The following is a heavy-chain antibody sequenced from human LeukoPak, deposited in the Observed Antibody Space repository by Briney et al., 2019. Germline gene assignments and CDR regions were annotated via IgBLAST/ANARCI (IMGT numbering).Heavy chain of an antibody. CDR3: AREVYCSSTSCYTGYFQH. Sequence: GGPLRLSCAASGFTFSRYWMSWVRQAPGKGLEWVANIKQDGSEKYYVDSVKGRFTISRDNAKNSLYLQMNSLRAEDTAVYYCAREVYCSSTSCYTGYFQHWGQGTLVTVSS. CDR2: IKQDGSEK. V-gene: IGHV3-7*01. J-gene: IGHJ1*01. CDR1: GFTFSRYW. D-gene: IGHD2-2*02.